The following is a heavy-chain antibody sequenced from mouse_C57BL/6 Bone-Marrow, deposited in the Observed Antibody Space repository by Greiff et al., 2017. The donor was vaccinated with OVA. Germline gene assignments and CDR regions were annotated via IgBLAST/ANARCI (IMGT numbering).Heavy chain of an antibody. D-gene: IGHD2-5*01. J-gene: IGHJ4*01. V-gene: IGHV7-1*01. CDR1: GFTFSDFY. CDR2: SRNKANDYTT. Sequence: EVNVVESGGGLVQSGRSLRLSCATSGFTFSDFYMEWVRQAPGKGLEWIAASRNKANDYTTEYSASVKGRFIVSRDTSQSILYLQMNALRAEDTAIYYCARDADSNYGVSMDYWGQGTSVTVSS. CDR3: ARDADSNYGVSMDY.